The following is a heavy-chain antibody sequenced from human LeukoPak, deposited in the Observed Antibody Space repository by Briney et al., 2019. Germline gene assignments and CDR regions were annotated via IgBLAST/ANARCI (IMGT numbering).Heavy chain of an antibody. Sequence: GGSLRLSCAASGFTFSNAWMSWVRQAPGKGLEWVGRIKSKTDGGTTDYAAPVKGRFTISRDDSKNTLYLQMNSLKTEDTAMYYCTPTIIVVPAASMADYWGQGTLVTVSS. D-gene: IGHD2-2*01. CDR1: GFTFSNAW. V-gene: IGHV3-15*01. CDR3: TPTIIVVPAASMADY. J-gene: IGHJ4*02. CDR2: IKSKTDGGTT.